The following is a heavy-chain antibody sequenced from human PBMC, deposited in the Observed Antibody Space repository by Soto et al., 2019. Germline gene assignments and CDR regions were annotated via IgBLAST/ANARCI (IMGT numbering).Heavy chain of an antibody. CDR2: ISSSGSTI. J-gene: IGHJ5*02. CDR1: GFTFSDYY. CDR3: XXXXXXXXXXXXXXFDP. V-gene: IGHV3-11*01. Sequence: QVQLVESGGGLVKPGGSLRLSCAASGFTFSDYYMSWLRQAPGKGLEWVSYISSSGSTIYYADSVKGRFTISRDNAKNSLYLQMNSLRAEDTAVXXXXXXXXXXXXXXXXXFDPWGQGTLVTVSS.